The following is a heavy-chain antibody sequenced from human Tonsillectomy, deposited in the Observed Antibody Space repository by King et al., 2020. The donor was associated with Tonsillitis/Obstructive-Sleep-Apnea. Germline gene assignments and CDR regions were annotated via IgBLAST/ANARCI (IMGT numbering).Heavy chain of an antibody. Sequence: VQLVESGAEVKKPGASVKVSCKSSGYTFTSYYMHWVRQSPGQGLEWMGIINPSGGSTSYAQKFQGRVTMTRDTSTSTVYMELSSLRSEDTAVYYCARERHAGNWFDPWGQGTLVTVSS. J-gene: IGHJ5*02. D-gene: IGHD1-14*01. CDR2: INPSGGST. CDR3: ARERHAGNWFDP. CDR1: GYTFTSYY. V-gene: IGHV1-46*01.